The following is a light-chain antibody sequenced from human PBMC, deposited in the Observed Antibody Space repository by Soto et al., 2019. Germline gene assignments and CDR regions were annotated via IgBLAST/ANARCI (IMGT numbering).Light chain of an antibody. CDR1: QGISSY. Sequence: DIQMTQSPSSLSASVGDRVTITCRTSQGISSYLAWYQQKPGKAPNLLIYAASSLHSGVPSRFSGSGSGTDFTLTISSLQPEDDATYYCQKYYLAPHTFGQGTKLEIK. J-gene: IGKJ2*01. CDR2: AAS. V-gene: IGKV1-27*01. CDR3: QKYYLAPHT.